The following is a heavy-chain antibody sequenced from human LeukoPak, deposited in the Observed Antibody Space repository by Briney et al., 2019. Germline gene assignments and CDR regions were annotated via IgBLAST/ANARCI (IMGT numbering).Heavy chain of an antibody. CDR1: GGSFSGYY. J-gene: IGHJ4*02. Sequence: SETLSLTCAVYGGSFSGYYWSWIRQPPGKGLEWIGHLYYIGNTNYNPSLKSRVTMSVDTSKNHFSLKLSSVTAADTAVYYCAGSPYYYDSSASQDFDFWGQGTLVTVSS. CDR3: AGSPYYYDSSASQDFDF. CDR2: LYYIGNT. D-gene: IGHD3-22*01. V-gene: IGHV4-59*01.